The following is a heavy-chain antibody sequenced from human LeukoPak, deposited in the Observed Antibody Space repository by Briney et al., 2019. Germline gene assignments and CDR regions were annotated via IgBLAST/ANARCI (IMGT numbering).Heavy chain of an antibody. CDR3: ASEGPYYYDSSGYSHFDY. D-gene: IGHD3-22*01. CDR1: TSR. V-gene: IGHV1-18*01. CDR2: IGSYGGDT. Sequence: ASVKVSCKATSRISWVRQAPGQGLEWVGWIGSYGGDTYYAQKFQGRVTVTTDTSTSTVYMELRSLRSDDTAVYYCASEGPYYYDSSGYSHFDYWGQGTLVTVSS. J-gene: IGHJ4*02.